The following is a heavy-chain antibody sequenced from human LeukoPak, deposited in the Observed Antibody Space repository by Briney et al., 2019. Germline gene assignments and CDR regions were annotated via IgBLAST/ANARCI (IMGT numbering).Heavy chain of an antibody. D-gene: IGHD2-8*02. CDR1: GGSFSGYY. J-gene: IGHJ4*02. CDR2: INHSGST. CDR3: ARFSATGSDY. V-gene: IGHV4-34*01. Sequence: SETLSLTCAVYGGSFSGYYWSWIRQPPGKGLEWIGEINHSGSTNYNPSLKSRVTISADTSKNQFSLKLSSVTAADTAVYYCARFSATGSDYWGQGTLVTVSS.